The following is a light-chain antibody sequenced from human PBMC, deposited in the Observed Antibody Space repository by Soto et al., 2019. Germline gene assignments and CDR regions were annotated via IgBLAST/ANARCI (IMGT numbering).Light chain of an antibody. CDR2: EAS. CDR1: QDVRAY. Sequence: DVQMTQSPSSLSASVGYRVTITCRASQDVRAYLNWYQQKPGKAPKLLIYEASTLEDGVPSSFSGSGSGTEFTLTISSLQPDDFATYYCQQYNSYSTFGQGTKVDIK. V-gene: IGKV1-5*01. CDR3: QQYNSYST. J-gene: IGKJ1*01.